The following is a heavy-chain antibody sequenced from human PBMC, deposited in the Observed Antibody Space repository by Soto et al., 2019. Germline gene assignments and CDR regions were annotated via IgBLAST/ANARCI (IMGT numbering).Heavy chain of an antibody. CDR1: GGSTSSTGYY. CDR2: IYYSGST. V-gene: IGHV4-39*01. CDR3: ARLHCNSPNCVPLDP. Sequence: PSETLSLTCTVSGGSTSSTGYYWGWIRQPPGKGLEWLGSIYYSGSTSYNPSLQSRVTMSVDTSKNQLSLKVSSVTAADTAVYYCARLHCNSPNCVPLDPWGQGTLVTVSS. J-gene: IGHJ5*02. D-gene: IGHD2-2*01.